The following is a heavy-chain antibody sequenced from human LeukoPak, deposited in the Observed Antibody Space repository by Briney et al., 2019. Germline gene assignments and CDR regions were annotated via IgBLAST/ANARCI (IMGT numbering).Heavy chain of an antibody. CDR3: AKDGSSSGWYIGY. V-gene: IGHV3-9*01. D-gene: IGHD6-19*01. Sequence: GRSLRLSCAASGFTFGDYAMHWVRQAPGKGLEWVSGISWNSGSIGYADSVEGRFTISRDNAKNSLYLQMNSLRAEDTALYYCAKDGSSSGWYIGYWGQGTLVTVSS. CDR2: ISWNSGSI. J-gene: IGHJ4*02. CDR1: GFTFGDYA.